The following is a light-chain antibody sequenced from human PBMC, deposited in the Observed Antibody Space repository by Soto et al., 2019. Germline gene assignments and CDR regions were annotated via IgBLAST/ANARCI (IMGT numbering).Light chain of an antibody. J-gene: IGKJ1*01. CDR3: QVRDVWPS. V-gene: IGKV3-11*01. Sequence: IVLTQSPVTLALSPGERAVLSCRASQSVSTSLSWYQHKPGQAPRLFIYDASKSAPGIPAGFSGSGCGTDFTITISSLEPEDFAVYYCQVRDVWPSFGRGTKVEI. CDR2: DAS. CDR1: QSVSTS.